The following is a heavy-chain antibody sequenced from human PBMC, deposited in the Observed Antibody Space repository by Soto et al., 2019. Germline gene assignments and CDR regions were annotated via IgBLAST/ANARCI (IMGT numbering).Heavy chain of an antibody. V-gene: IGHV1-18*04. Sequence: VQLLQSGHEVKEPGASMKVSCKTSGYTFMTYGINWVRQAPGQGLEWMGSISGYNGKTNYAQKVQNRITLTIDTSTNTANMELRSLSSDDTAVYYCASGFIVRGVISSDYWGQGTLVSVSS. CDR1: GYTFMTYG. J-gene: IGHJ4*02. CDR3: ASGFIVRGVISSDY. CDR2: ISGYNGKT. D-gene: IGHD3-10*01.